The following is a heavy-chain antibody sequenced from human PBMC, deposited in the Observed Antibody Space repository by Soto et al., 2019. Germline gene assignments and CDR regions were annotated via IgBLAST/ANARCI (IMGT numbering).Heavy chain of an antibody. CDR3: FRRNHQGGVSLVYWY. J-gene: IGHJ2*01. CDR1: QGCHSPGYYS. D-gene: IGHD2-8*02. Sequence: PSVNLSLTCAVSQGCHSPGYYSWNWIRQPRGKGLEWIGYIYTSGSTYYSSSLKSRVTISVDRSKNQFSLQLTSVNAADPAVYHCFRRNHQGGVSLVYWY. CDR2: IYTSGST. V-gene: IGHV4-30-2*01.